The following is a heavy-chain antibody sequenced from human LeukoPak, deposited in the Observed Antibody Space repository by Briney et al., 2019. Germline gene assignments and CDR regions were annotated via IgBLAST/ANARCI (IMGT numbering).Heavy chain of an antibody. CDR2: IYYSGST. Sequence: SETLSLSCTDPRDSIRSSYSSCIRQPPGEGLEWSGDIYYSGSTNYNPSLKSRVTISVDTSKNQFSLKLSSVTAADTAVYYCASNTYSSIPNADFDHWGRGTLVTVSS. CDR1: RDSIRSSY. V-gene: IGHV4-59*01. CDR3: ASNTYSSIPNADFDH. D-gene: IGHD6-13*01. J-gene: IGHJ4*01.